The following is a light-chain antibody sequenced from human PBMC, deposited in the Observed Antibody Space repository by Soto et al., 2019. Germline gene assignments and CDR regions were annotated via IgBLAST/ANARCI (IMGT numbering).Light chain of an antibody. CDR2: ETS. CDR3: QQYNSYSWT. Sequence: TQSPGTLSASVGDRVTITCRASQSVNRWLAWYQQKPGKAPKLLIYETSSLESGVPSRFGGSGSGTEFTLTISSLQPDDFAIYYCQQYNSYSWTFGQGAKVDIK. CDR1: QSVNRW. J-gene: IGKJ1*01. V-gene: IGKV1-5*03.